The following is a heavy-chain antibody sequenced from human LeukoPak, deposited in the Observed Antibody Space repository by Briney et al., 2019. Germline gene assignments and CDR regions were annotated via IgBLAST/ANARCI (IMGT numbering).Heavy chain of an antibody. CDR1: GITLSSFS. V-gene: IGHV3-30-3*01. Sequence: GSLRLFCAAPGITLSSFSMEWVRQAPSKGPEGVAVILYDGSNKYYADSVKGRFTISRDNSKNTLYLQMNSLRAEDTAVYYCARDGPWIQLWLPSRGYFDYWGQGTLVTVSS. J-gene: IGHJ4*02. CDR3: ARDGPWIQLWLPSRGYFDY. CDR2: ILYDGSNK. D-gene: IGHD5-18*01.